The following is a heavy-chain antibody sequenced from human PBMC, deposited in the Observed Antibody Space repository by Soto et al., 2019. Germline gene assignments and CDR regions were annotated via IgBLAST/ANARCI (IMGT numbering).Heavy chain of an antibody. Sequence: ASVKVSCKASGGTFSSYTISWVRQAPGQGLEWMGRIIPILGIANYAQKFQGRVTITADKSTSTAYMELSSLRSEDTAVYYCATTRLQGGGAFDIWGQGTMVTVSS. CDR2: IIPILGIA. D-gene: IGHD3-10*01. J-gene: IGHJ3*02. CDR1: GGTFSSYT. CDR3: ATTRLQGGGAFDI. V-gene: IGHV1-69*02.